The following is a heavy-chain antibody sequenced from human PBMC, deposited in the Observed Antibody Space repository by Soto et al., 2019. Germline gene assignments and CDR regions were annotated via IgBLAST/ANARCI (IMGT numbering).Heavy chain of an antibody. CDR3: ARKNNWNDVLAFDI. V-gene: IGHV3-23*01. CDR1: GFTFSSYA. CDR2: ISGSGRST. Sequence: EAQLLESGGGLVQPGGSLRLSCAASGFTFSSYAMTWVRQAPGKGLEWVSTISGSGRSTYYADSVKGRFTISRDSSNKPLYLQIYSLRAEDTAVYYCARKNNWNDVLAFDIWGQGTMVTVSS. D-gene: IGHD1-20*01. J-gene: IGHJ3*02.